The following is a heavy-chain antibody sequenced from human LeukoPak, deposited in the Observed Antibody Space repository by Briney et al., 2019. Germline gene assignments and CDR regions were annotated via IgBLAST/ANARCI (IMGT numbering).Heavy chain of an antibody. D-gene: IGHD1-26*01. Sequence: GGSLRLSCAASGFTFSSYGMHWVRQAPGKGLEWVAVIWYDGSNKYYADSVKGRFTISRDNSKNTLYLQMNSLRAEDTAVYYCAKDLGGGDVNWSDPWGQGTLVTVSS. CDR3: AKDLGGGDVNWSDP. CDR2: IWYDGSNK. J-gene: IGHJ5*02. CDR1: GFTFSSYG. V-gene: IGHV3-33*06.